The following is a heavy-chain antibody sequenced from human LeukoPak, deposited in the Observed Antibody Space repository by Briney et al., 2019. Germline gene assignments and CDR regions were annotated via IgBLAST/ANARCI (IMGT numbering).Heavy chain of an antibody. V-gene: IGHV3-43*02. CDR2: ISADGDKT. D-gene: IGHD3-9*01. Sequence: GGSLRLSCAASGLTFDDYAMHWVRQAPGKGLEWVSLISADGDKTYYADSVKGRFTISRDDSKTSLYLQMNSLRTEDTALYYCAQDIGDFDVLTAYYGFDHWGPGTLVTASS. CDR1: GLTFDDYA. J-gene: IGHJ4*02. CDR3: AQDIGDFDVLTAYYGFDH.